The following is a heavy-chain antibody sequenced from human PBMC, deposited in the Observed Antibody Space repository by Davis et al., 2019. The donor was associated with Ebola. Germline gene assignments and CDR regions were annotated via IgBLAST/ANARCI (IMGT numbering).Heavy chain of an antibody. CDR3: ARGRGGKSRYGMDV. CDR2: ISSSSYI. J-gene: IGHJ6*02. V-gene: IGHV3-21*01. CDR1: GFTFSSYS. Sequence: GGSLRLSCAASGFTFSSYSMNWVRQAPGKGLEWVSSISSSSYIYYADSVKGRFTISRDNAKNSLYLQMNSLRAEDTAVYYCARGRGGKSRYGMDVWGQGTTVTVSS. D-gene: IGHD4-23*01.